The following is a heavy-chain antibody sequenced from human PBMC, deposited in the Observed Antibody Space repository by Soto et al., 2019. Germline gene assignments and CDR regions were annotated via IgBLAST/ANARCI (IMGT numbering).Heavy chain of an antibody. CDR2: ISAYNGNT. V-gene: IGHV1-18*01. Sequence: QVQLVQSGAEVKKPGASVKVSCKASGYTFTNYGISWVRQAPGQGLEWMGWISAYNGNTDYAQKLQGRGTMTTDTPTSTAYMELRSLRSDDTAVYYCARVGAYCVSTSCHDYWGQGTLVTVSS. CDR3: ARVGAYCVSTSCHDY. J-gene: IGHJ4*02. CDR1: GYTFTNYG. D-gene: IGHD2-2*01.